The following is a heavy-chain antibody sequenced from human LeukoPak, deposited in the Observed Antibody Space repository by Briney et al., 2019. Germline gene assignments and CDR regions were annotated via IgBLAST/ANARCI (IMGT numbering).Heavy chain of an antibody. CDR3: ATELLMVRGVNSGAFDI. D-gene: IGHD3-10*01. J-gene: IGHJ3*02. Sequence: GASVKVPCKVSGYTLTELSMHWVRQAPGKGLEWMGGFDPEDGETIYAQKFQGRVTMTEDTSTDTAYMELSSLRSEDTAVYYCATELLMVRGVNSGAFDIWGQGTMVTVSS. CDR2: FDPEDGET. CDR1: GYTLTELS. V-gene: IGHV1-24*01.